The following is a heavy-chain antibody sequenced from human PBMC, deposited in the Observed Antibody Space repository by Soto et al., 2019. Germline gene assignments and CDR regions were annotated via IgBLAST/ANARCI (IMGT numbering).Heavy chain of an antibody. J-gene: IGHJ6*02. CDR1: GGTFSSYA. CDR2: IIPIFGTA. V-gene: IGHV1-69*13. D-gene: IGHD3-10*01. CDR3: ARRGYYGSGSRMTYYYYGMDV. Sequence: SVKVSCKXSGGTFSSYAISWVRQAPGQGLEWMGGIIPIFGTANYAQKFQGRVTITADESTSTAYMELSSLRSEDTAVYYCARRGYYGSGSRMTYYYYGMDVWGQGTTVTVSS.